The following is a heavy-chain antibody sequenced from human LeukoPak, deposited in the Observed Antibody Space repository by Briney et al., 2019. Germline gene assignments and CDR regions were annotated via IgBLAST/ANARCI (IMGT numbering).Heavy chain of an antibody. CDR2: IRYDGSNK. CDR1: GFTFSSYG. J-gene: IGHJ4*02. CDR3: TTDESIAARPRDY. Sequence: GGSLRLSCAASGFTFSSYGMHWVRQAPGKGLEWVTFIRYDGSNKYYADSVKGRFTISRDNAKTSLYLQMNSLKTEDTAVYYCTTDESIAARPRDYWGQGTLVTVSS. D-gene: IGHD6-6*01. V-gene: IGHV3-30*02.